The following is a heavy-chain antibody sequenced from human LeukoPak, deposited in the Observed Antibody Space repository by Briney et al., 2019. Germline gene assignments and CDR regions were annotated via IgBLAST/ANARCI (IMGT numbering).Heavy chain of an antibody. V-gene: IGHV4-4*07. CDR1: GGSISSYY. Sequence: SETLSLTCTVSGGSISSYYWSWIRQPPGKGLEWIGRIYTSGSTNYNPSLKSRVTMSVDTSKNQFSLKLSSVTAADTAVYYCARDTAGAAAGNFDYWGQGTLVTVSS. CDR3: ARDTAGAAAGNFDY. CDR2: IYTSGST. D-gene: IGHD6-13*01. J-gene: IGHJ4*02.